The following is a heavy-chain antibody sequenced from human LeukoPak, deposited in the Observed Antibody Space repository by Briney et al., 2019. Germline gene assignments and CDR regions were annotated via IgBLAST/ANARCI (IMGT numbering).Heavy chain of an antibody. J-gene: IGHJ4*02. D-gene: IGHD3-10*01. CDR3: ARDLNGGLLWFGELFSFDY. CDR1: GYTFTSYY. Sequence: GASVKVSCKASGYTFTSYYMHWVRQAPGQGLEWMGLINPSGGSTSYAQKFQGRVTMTRDTSTSTVYMELSSLRSEDTAVYYCARDLNGGLLWFGELFSFDYWGQGTLVTVSS. V-gene: IGHV1-46*01. CDR2: INPSGGST.